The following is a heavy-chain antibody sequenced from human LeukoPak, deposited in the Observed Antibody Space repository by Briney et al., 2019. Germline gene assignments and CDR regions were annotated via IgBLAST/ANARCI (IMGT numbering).Heavy chain of an antibody. CDR3: ARGVVVAATQAFDI. CDR1: AGTFSSYA. D-gene: IGHD2-15*01. J-gene: IGHJ3*02. CDR2: IIPILGIA. V-gene: IGHV1-69*04. Sequence: SVKVSCKASAGTFSSYAISWVRQAPGQGLEWMGRIIPILGIANYAQKFQGRVTITADKSTSTAYMELSSLRSEDTAVYYCARGVVVAATQAFDIWGQGTMVTVSS.